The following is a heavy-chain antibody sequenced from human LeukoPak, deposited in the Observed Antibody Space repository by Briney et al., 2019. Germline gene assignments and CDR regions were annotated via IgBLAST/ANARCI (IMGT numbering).Heavy chain of an antibody. CDR1: GFTFSNYA. J-gene: IGHJ4*02. D-gene: IGHD6-13*01. CDR3: AKDGPFEAAGHFDY. Sequence: GGSLRLSCVASGFTFSNYAMNWVRQAPGKGLEWVSGVSGGGSSTYYADSVKGRFTISRDNSKNMLYLQMNSLRAEDTAVYYCAKDGPFEAAGHFDYWGQGTLVTVSS. CDR2: VSGGGSST. V-gene: IGHV3-23*01.